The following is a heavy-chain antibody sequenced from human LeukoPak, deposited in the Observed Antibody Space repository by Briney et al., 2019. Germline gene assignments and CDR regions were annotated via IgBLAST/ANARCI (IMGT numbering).Heavy chain of an antibody. V-gene: IGHV3-64D*09. Sequence: GGSLRLSCSASGFTFSSFAMHWVRQAPGKGLEYVAAISRNGGSTYYADSVKGRFTISRDNSKSTLYLQMSSLRAEDTAVYYCARGANIVVVPAATKIAAAGNDYWGQGTLVTVSS. CDR2: ISRNGGST. D-gene: IGHD2-2*01. J-gene: IGHJ4*02. CDR1: GFTFSSFA. CDR3: ARGANIVVVPAATKIAAAGNDY.